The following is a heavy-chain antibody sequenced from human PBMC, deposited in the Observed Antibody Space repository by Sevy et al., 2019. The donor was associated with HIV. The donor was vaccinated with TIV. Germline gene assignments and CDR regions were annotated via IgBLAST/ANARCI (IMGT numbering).Heavy chain of an antibody. V-gene: IGHV3-7*01. J-gene: IGHJ4*02. Sequence: GGSLRLSCAASGFTFSKYSMSWVRQPPGKGLEWVATINHGAGEKYYADSVKGRFTISRDNAKNSLYLQMNSLRAEDTAVYFCAREEGNDALDYWGQGTLVTVSS. CDR3: AREEGNDALDY. D-gene: IGHD1-1*01. CDR2: INHGAGEK. CDR1: GFTFSKYS.